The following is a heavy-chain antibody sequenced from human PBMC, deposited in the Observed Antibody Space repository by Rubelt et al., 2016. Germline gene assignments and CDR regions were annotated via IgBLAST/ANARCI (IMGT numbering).Heavy chain of an antibody. CDR3: AKDRSVSGRGGLDY. CDR1: GFTFSSYA. V-gene: IGHV3-23*01. Sequence: EVQLLESGGGLVQPGGSLRLSCAASGFTFSSYAMSWVRQAPGKGLAWVSAISGSGGRTYYADSVKGRFTISRDNSKKTLYLQMKSLRAEDTTMYYCAKDRSVSGRGGLDYWGQGTLVTVSS. D-gene: IGHD6-19*01. CDR2: ISGSGGRT. J-gene: IGHJ4*02.